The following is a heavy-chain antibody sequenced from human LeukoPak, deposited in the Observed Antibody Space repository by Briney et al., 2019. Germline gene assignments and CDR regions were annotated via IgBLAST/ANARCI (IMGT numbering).Heavy chain of an antibody. CDR2: TNPNSGGT. CDR1: GYTFSGYY. CDR3: AKVGETDNIDY. J-gene: IGHJ4*02. Sequence: SVRLSCKASGYTFSGYYIHWVRRAPGQGLEWMGWTNPNSGGTNSAQHLKGRVTMTRDTSISTAYMKLSRLTDDDTAIYYCAKVGETDNIDYWGQGALVPDSS. V-gene: IGHV1-2*02. D-gene: IGHD2-21*01.